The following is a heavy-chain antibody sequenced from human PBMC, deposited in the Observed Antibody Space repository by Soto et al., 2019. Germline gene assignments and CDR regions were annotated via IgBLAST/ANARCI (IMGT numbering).Heavy chain of an antibody. J-gene: IGHJ5*02. V-gene: IGHV4-34*01. CDR1: GGSFSGYY. CDR3: ARVTSAYYGSGSYFWFDP. CDR2: INHSGST. D-gene: IGHD3-10*01. Sequence: PSETLSLTCAVYGGSFSGYYWSWIRQPPGKGLEWIGEINHSGSTNYNPSLKSRVTISVDTSKNHFSLKLSSVTAADTAVYYCARVTSAYYGSGSYFWFDPWGQGTLVTVSS.